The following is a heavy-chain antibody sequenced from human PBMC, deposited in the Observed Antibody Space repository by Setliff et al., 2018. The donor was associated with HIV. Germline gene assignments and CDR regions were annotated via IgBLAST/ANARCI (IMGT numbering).Heavy chain of an antibody. CDR2: IKSKTDGGTA. V-gene: IGHV3-15*07. Sequence: PGGSLRLSCAASGFTFSNAWMNWVRQAPGKGLEWVGRIKSKTDGGTADYAASVKGRFTISRDDSKNTVYLQMHGLKIEDTALYYCATDVPYSGGALNNWGQGTVVTVSS. CDR1: GFTFSNAW. CDR3: ATDVPYSGGALNN. D-gene: IGHD2-21*01. J-gene: IGHJ3*02.